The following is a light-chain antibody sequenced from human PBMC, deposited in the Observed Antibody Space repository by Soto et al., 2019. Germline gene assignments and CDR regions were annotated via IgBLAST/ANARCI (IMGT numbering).Light chain of an antibody. Sequence: DIQMTQSPSSLSASVGDRVTITCRASQSISSYLNWYQQKPGKAPKLLIYAASSLQSGVPSRFSGSGSGTDFNLTISSLQPEDFATYYCQQSYSTPTTFCTGTRLESK. J-gene: IGKJ5*01. CDR2: AAS. V-gene: IGKV1-39*01. CDR3: QQSYSTPTT. CDR1: QSISSY.